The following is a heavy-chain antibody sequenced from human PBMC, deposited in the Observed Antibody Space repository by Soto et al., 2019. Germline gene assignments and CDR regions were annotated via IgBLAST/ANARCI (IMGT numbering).Heavy chain of an antibody. D-gene: IGHD6-19*01. Sequence: SETLSLTCTVSGGSISSSSYYWGWIRQPPGKGLEWIGSIYYSGSTYYNPSLKSRVTISVDTSKNQFSLKLSSVTAADTAVYYCARRSSGWYHWFDPWGQGTLVTVSS. CDR1: GGSISSSSYY. CDR2: IYYSGST. J-gene: IGHJ5*02. V-gene: IGHV4-39*01. CDR3: ARRSSGWYHWFDP.